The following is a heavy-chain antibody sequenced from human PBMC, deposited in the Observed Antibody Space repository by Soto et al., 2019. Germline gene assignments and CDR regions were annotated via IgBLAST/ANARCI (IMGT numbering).Heavy chain of an antibody. CDR2: ISSSSVI. D-gene: IGHD7-27*01. CDR1: GFILSDCA. CDR3: ARDLSWGSNWYYYMDV. J-gene: IGHJ6*03. Sequence: EVQLVESGGGLVQPGGSLRLSCATSGFILSDCAMNWVRQAPGKGLEWVSYISSSSVIDDADSVKGRFTVSRDNARNSLYLQMNSLRAEDTAVYYCARDLSWGSNWYYYMDVWGKGTTVTVSS. V-gene: IGHV3-48*01.